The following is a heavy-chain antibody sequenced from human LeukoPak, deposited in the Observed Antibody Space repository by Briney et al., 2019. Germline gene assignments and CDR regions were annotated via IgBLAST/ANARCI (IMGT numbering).Heavy chain of an antibody. CDR2: IYSAGAT. CDR1: EFTFSSYW. CDR3: ARIEWERLGRAFDI. D-gene: IGHD1-26*01. V-gene: IGHV3-53*01. Sequence: GGSLRLSCAASEFTFSSYWMSWVRQAPGKGLEWVSSIYSAGATHYAESVKGRFTISRDNSKNTLYLQMNSLRAEDMAVYYCARIEWERLGRAFDIWGQGTMVTVSS. J-gene: IGHJ3*02.